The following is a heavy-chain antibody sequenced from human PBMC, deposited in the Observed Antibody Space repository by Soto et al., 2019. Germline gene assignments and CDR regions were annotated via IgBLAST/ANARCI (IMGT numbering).Heavy chain of an antibody. CDR2: IYYSGST. V-gene: IGHV4-39*02. CDR1: GGSISSSSYY. D-gene: IGHD2-15*01. J-gene: IGHJ4*02. Sequence: SETLSLTCTVSGGSISSSSYYWGWIRQPPGKGLEWIGSIYYSGSTYYNPSLKSRVTISVDTSKNQFSLKLSSVTAADTAVYYCARDRVVVAATDYWGQGTPVTVSS. CDR3: ARDRVVVAATDY.